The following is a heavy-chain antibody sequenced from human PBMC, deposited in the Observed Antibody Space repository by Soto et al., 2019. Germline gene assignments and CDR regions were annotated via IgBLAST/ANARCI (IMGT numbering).Heavy chain of an antibody. V-gene: IGHV4-39*01. CDR3: ARRSTTVRLRDPQNWFDP. J-gene: IGHJ5*02. CDR2: IFYSGST. Sequence: KTSETLSLTCKVSGGSIGSSSYYWGWIRQPPGKGLEWIGNIFYSGSTYYNPSLKSRVSISVDMSKNQFSLKLSSVTAADTAVYYCARRSTTVRLRDPQNWFDPWGQGALVTVSS. CDR1: GGSIGSSSYY. D-gene: IGHD4-17*01.